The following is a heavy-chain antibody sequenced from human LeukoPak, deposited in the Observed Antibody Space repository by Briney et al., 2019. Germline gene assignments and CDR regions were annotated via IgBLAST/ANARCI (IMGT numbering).Heavy chain of an antibody. Sequence: ASVKVSCKASGGTFSSYAISWVRQAPRQGLEWMGGIIPIFGTANYAQKFQGRVTITADESTSTAYMELSSLRSEDTAVYYCARDPSYSRHGQKDCSSTSCYPKQDYEGDDYWGQGTLVTVSS. CDR2: IIPIFGTA. J-gene: IGHJ4*02. CDR3: ARDPSYSRHGQKDCSSTSCYPKQDYEGDDY. D-gene: IGHD2-2*01. CDR1: GGTFSSYA. V-gene: IGHV1-69*01.